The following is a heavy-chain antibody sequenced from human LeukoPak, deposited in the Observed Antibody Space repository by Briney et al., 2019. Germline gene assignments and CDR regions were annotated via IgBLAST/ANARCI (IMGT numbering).Heavy chain of an antibody. CDR1: GGSISSYY. Sequence: PSETLSLTCTVPGGSISSYYWSWIRQPPGKGLEWIGYIYYSGSTNYNPSLKSRVTISVDTSKNQFSLKLSSVTAADTAVYYCARGPIVRGDYLYGMDVWGQGTTVTVSS. D-gene: IGHD4-17*01. J-gene: IGHJ6*02. CDR2: IYYSGST. CDR3: ARGPIVRGDYLYGMDV. V-gene: IGHV4-59*01.